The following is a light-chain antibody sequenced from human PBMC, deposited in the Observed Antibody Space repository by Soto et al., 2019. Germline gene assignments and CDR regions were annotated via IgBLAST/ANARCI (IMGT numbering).Light chain of an antibody. CDR3: MQALETPVA. CDR2: LGS. Sequence: DTVMTQSPLSLPVTPGEPASISCRSSQSLLNSDGNNYLDWYLQKPGQSPQLLIHLGSNRASGVPDRFSGSGSGTDFTLKISRVEAEDVGVYYCMQALETPVAFGQGTKVDI. J-gene: IGKJ1*01. CDR1: QSLLNSDGNNY. V-gene: IGKV2-28*01.